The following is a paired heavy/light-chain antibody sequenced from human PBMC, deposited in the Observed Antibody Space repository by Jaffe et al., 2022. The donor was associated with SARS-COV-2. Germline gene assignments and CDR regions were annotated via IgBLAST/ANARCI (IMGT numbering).Heavy chain of an antibody. Sequence: EVQLLESGGGLVQPGGSLRLSCAASGFTFSSYAMTWVRQAPGKGLEWVSGVGSSGDTTYYADSVEGRFTISRDNSKNMLYLQMNNLRAEDTAVYYCAKEGGSSSGWYEDYWGQGTLVTVSS. CDR1: GFTFSSYA. V-gene: IGHV3-23*01. D-gene: IGHD6-19*01. CDR2: VGSSGDTT. CDR3: AKEGGSSSGWYEDY. J-gene: IGHJ4*02.
Light chain of an antibody. V-gene: IGKV4-1*01. CDR3: QQYYSTPLT. Sequence: DIVVTQSPDSLAVSLGERATINCKSSQTVLYNSNNKNYLAWYQQKPGQPPKLLIYWASTRESGVPDRFSGSGSGTDFTLTISSLQAEDVAIYYCQQYYSTPLTFGGGTKVEIK. CDR2: WAS. J-gene: IGKJ4*01. CDR1: QTVLYNSNNKNY.